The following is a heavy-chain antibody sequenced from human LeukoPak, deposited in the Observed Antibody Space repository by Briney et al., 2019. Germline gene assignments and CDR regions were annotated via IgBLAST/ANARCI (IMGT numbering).Heavy chain of an antibody. D-gene: IGHD2-21*02. Sequence: TSETLSLTCTVSGGSISSSSYYWGWIRQPPGKGLEWIGSIYYSGNTYYNPSLKSRVTISVDTSKNQFSLKLSSVTAADTAVYYCARRAAATVVVVTAILSYYYMDVWGKGTTVTVSS. V-gene: IGHV4-39*07. CDR2: IYYSGNT. J-gene: IGHJ6*03. CDR3: ARRAAATVVVVTAILSYYYMDV. CDR1: GGSISSSSYY.